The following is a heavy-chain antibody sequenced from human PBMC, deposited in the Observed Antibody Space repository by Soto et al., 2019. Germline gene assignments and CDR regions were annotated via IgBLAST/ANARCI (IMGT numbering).Heavy chain of an antibody. CDR3: AREEGGDEPRGSWFDP. CDR1: GFPFSSYA. D-gene: IGHD5-12*01. V-gene: IGHV3-30-3*01. CDR2: LSYDGSNK. J-gene: IGHJ5*02. Sequence: QVQLVEAGGGVVQPGRSLRLSCAASGFPFSSYAMHWVRQAPGKGLEWVAVLSYDGSNKYYADSVKGRFTIARDNSKNTMDLQRNSLRAEDTAVYYCAREEGGDEPRGSWFDPWGQGTLVTVSS.